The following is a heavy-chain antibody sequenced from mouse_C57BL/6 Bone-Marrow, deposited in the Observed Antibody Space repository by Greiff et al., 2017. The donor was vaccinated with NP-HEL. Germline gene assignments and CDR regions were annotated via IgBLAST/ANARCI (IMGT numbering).Heavy chain of an antibody. V-gene: IGHV2-5*01. CDR2: IWRGGST. J-gene: IGHJ3*01. CDR1: GFSLTSYG. D-gene: IGHD2-12*01. CDR3: AKNPPLRRALAY. Sequence: QVQLKESGPGLVQPSQSLSITCTVSGFSLTSYGVHWVRQSPGKGLEWLGVIWRGGSTDYNAAFMSRLSITKDNPKSQVFFKMNSLQADDTAIYYCAKNPPLRRALAYWGQGTLVTVSA.